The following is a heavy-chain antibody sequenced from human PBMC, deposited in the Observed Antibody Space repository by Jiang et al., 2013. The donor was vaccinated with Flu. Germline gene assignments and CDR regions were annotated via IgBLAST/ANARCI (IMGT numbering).Heavy chain of an antibody. CDR1: GGSFSGYY. V-gene: IGHV4-34*01. CDR3: ARGHGYCSSTSCRDYYYYGMDV. J-gene: IGHJ6*02. D-gene: IGHD2-2*03. Sequence: LLKPSETLSLTCAVYGGSFSGYYWSWIRQPPGKGLEWIGEINHSGSTNYNPSLKSRVTISVDTSKNQFSLKLSSVTAADTAVYYCARGHGYCSSTSCRDYYYYGMDVWGQGTTVTASS. CDR2: INHSGST.